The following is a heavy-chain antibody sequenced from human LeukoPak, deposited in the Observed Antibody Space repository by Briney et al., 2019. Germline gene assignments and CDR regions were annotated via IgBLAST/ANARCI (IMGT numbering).Heavy chain of an antibody. CDR1: GFTFSSYA. Sequence: GRSLRLSCAASGFTFSSYAMHWVRKAPGKGLEWVAVISYDGSNKYYADSVKGRFTISRDNSKNTLYLQMNSLRAEDTAVYYCARDEEPAAGMDIDYWGQGTLVTVSS. CDR3: ARDEEPAAGMDIDY. D-gene: IGHD6-13*01. V-gene: IGHV3-30-3*01. CDR2: ISYDGSNK. J-gene: IGHJ4*02.